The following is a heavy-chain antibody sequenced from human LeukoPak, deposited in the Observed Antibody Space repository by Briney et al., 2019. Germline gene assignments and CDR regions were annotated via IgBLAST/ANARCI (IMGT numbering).Heavy chain of an antibody. D-gene: IGHD2-2*01. CDR1: GFTFSSYS. V-gene: IGHV3-21*01. CDR2: ISSSSSYI. J-gene: IGHJ5*02. Sequence: GGSLRLSCAASGFTFSSYSMNWVRQAPGKGLEWVSSISSSSSYIYYADSVKGRFTISRDNAKNSLYLQMNSLRAEDTAVYYCARDKGYCSSTSCHNWFDPWGQGTLVTVSS. CDR3: ARDKGYCSSTSCHNWFDP.